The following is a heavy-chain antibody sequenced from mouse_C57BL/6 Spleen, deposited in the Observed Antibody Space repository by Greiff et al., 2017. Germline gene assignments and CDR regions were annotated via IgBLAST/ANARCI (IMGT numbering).Heavy chain of an antibody. CDR3: ARVYYYGSSLGAMDY. J-gene: IGHJ4*01. V-gene: IGHV5-16*01. D-gene: IGHD1-1*01. Sequence: EVMLVESEGGLVQPGSSMKLSCTASGFTFSDYYMAWVRQVPEKGLEWVANINYDGSSTYYLDSLKSRFIISRDNAKNILYLQMSSLKSEDTATYYCARVYYYGSSLGAMDYWGQGTSVTVSS. CDR1: GFTFSDYY. CDR2: INYDGSST.